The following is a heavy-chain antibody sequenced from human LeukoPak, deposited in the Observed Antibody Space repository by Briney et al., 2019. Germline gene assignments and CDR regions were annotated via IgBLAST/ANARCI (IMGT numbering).Heavy chain of an antibody. CDR2: ISGSGDTT. D-gene: IGHD1-14*01. J-gene: IGHJ4*02. CDR1: GGSISSYY. CDR3: AKGHSAHGTGFDC. Sequence: PSETLSLTCTVSGGSISSYYWSWVRQAPGKGLEWVSGISGSGDTTYYADSVKGRFTISRDNSKNTLYLQINSLRVEDTGVYYCAKGHSAHGTGFDCWGQGTQVAVSS. V-gene: IGHV3-23*01.